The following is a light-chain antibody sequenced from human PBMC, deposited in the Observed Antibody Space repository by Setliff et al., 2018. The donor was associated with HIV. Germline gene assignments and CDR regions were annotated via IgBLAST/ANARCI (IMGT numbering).Light chain of an antibody. CDR1: GSDVGGYKY. J-gene: IGLJ2*01. CDR3: CSYAGTYTFVV. V-gene: IGLV2-11*01. Sequence: QSALTQPRSVSGSPGQSVTISCAGIGSDVGGYKYVSWYQHHSGKAPKLIISDVSKRPSGVPDRFSGSKSDNTASLTISGLQADDEADYYCCSYAGTYTFVVFGGGTQLTVL. CDR2: DVS.